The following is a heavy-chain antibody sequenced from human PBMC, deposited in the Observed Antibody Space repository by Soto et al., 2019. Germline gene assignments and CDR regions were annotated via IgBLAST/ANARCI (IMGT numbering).Heavy chain of an antibody. CDR3: ARVRIVVSAFLTTFDP. V-gene: IGHV1-18*04. CDR1: GYTFSTYG. D-gene: IGHD2-2*01. J-gene: IGHJ5*02. CDR2: IIAHNGDT. Sequence: ASVKVSFKASGYTFSTYGVIWLRQAPGQGLEWMGWIIAHNGDTKYAQKFQGRVTMTTDTSTSTAYMELRSLRSDDTAAYYCARVRIVVSAFLTTFDPWGQGTLVTVSS.